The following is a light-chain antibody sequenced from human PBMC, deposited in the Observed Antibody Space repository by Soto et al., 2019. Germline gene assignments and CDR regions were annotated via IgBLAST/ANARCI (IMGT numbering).Light chain of an antibody. CDR1: QSVSSSY. Sequence: EIVLTQSPGTLSLSPGERATLSCRASQSVSSSYLAWYQQKPGQAPRLLVYGASSRATGIPDRFSGSGSGTDLTLTISRVEPEDFAVYYCQHYGSSPFTFGPVTRVDIK. V-gene: IGKV3-20*01. J-gene: IGKJ3*01. CDR2: GAS. CDR3: QHYGSSPFT.